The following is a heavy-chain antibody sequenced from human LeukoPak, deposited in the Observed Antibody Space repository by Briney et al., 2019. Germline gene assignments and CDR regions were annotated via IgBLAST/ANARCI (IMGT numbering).Heavy chain of an antibody. V-gene: IGHV1-8*03. J-gene: IGHJ4*02. Sequence: ASVKVSCKASGYTFTSYDINWVRQATGQGLEWMGWMNPNSGNTGYAQKFQGRVTITRNTSIRTAYMELSSLRSEDTAVYYCAKALRFLEGFDYWGQGTLVTVSS. CDR1: GYTFTSYD. CDR3: AKALRFLEGFDY. CDR2: MNPNSGNT. D-gene: IGHD3-3*01.